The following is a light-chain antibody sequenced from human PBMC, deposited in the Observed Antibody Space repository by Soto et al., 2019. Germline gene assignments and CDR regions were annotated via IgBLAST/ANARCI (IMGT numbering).Light chain of an antibody. Sequence: QSALTQPASVSGSPGQSITISCTGTSSNVGSYKLVSWYQQHPGKAPKLMIFEVNKRPSGVSNRFSGSKSGNTASLTISGLKVEDEADYYCCSSVGSPTYVFGTGTQLNVL. CDR3: CSSVGSPTYV. J-gene: IGLJ1*01. V-gene: IGLV2-23*02. CDR1: SSNVGSYKL. CDR2: EVN.